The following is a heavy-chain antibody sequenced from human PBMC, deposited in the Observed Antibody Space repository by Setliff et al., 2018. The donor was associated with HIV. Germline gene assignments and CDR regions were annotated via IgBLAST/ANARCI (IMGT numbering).Heavy chain of an antibody. D-gene: IGHD6-19*01. CDR1: GFTFSSYS. V-gene: IGHV3-21*01. CDR3: AREMTAVAGRGFDY. Sequence: GGSLRLSCAASGFTFSSYSMNWVRQAPGKGLEWVSFISSGNSYIYYADSVKGRFTISRDNAKNSLFLRMNSLRAEDTAFYYCAREMTAVAGRGFDYWGQGTLVTVSS. CDR2: ISSGNSYI. J-gene: IGHJ4*02.